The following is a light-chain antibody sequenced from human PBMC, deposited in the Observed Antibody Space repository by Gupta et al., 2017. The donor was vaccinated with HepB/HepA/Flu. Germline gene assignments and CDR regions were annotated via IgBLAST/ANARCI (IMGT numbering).Light chain of an antibody. J-gene: IGKJ5*01. Sequence: EIVLTQSPGTLSLSPGERATLSCRASQSVSSSHLAWYQQKPGQAPRLLIYGASSRATGIPDRFSGSGSGTDFTLTISRLEPEDFAVYYCQQDGSSPITFGQGTRLEIK. V-gene: IGKV3-20*01. CDR3: QQDGSSPIT. CDR1: QSVSSSH. CDR2: GAS.